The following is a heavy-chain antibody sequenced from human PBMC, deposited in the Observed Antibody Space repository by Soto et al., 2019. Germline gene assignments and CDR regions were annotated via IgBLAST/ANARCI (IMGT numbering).Heavy chain of an antibody. CDR1: GGSISSGGYS. J-gene: IGHJ3*02. Sequence: TSETLSLTCAVSGGSISSGGYSWSWIRQPPGKGLEWIGYINHSGSTNYNPSLKSRVTISVDTSKNQFSLKLSSVTAEDTAVYYCIVRYFDWPFDAFDIWGQGTMVTVSS. CDR3: IVRYFDWPFDAFDI. D-gene: IGHD3-9*01. V-gene: IGHV4-30-2*01. CDR2: INHSGST.